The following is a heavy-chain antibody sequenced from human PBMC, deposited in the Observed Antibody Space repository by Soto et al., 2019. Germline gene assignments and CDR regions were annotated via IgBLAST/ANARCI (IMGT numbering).Heavy chain of an antibody. CDR3: ARDFGTTGSSRGWFDP. D-gene: IGHD1-1*01. CDR1: GFTVSSNY. V-gene: IGHV3-66*01. J-gene: IGHJ5*02. CDR2: IYSGGST. Sequence: EVQLVESGGGLVQPGGSLRLSCAASGFTVSSNYMSWVRQAPGKGLEWVSGIYSGGSTYYADSVKGRFTITRDNSKNTLYLQMNSLSAEDTAVYYCARDFGTTGSSRGWFDPWGQGTLVTVSS.